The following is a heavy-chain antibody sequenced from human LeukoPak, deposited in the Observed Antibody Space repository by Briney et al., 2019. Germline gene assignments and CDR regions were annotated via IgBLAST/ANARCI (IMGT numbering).Heavy chain of an antibody. CDR1: GGSLSNYY. CDR2: IYYSGSI. V-gene: IGHV4-59*08. D-gene: IGHD4-17*01. J-gene: IGHJ4*02. Sequence: KPSETLSLTCTVSGGSLSNYYWSWIRQPPGKGPEWIGYIYYSGSINYNPSLKSRVTISVDMSKNQFSLQLSSVTAADTAVYYCARQSRDGDYIAKLFDYWGQGTLVTVSS. CDR3: ARQSRDGDYIAKLFDY.